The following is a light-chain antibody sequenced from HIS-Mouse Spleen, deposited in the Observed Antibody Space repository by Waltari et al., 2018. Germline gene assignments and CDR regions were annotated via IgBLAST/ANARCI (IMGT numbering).Light chain of an antibody. CDR2: KDS. V-gene: IGLV3-25*03. CDR3: QSADSSGTYSVV. CDR1: AWPKQY. J-gene: IGLJ2*01. Sequence: SYELTQPPSVSVSPGQTDRITRPGDAWPKQYAYLYQQKPGQAPVLVIYKDSERPSGIPERFSGSSSGTTVTLTISGVQAEDEADYYCQSADSSGTYSVVFGGGTKLTVL.